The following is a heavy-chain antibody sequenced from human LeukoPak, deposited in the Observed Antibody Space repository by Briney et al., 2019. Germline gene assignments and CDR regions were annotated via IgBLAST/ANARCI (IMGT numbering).Heavy chain of an antibody. D-gene: IGHD2-2*01. CDR1: GYTLTELS. V-gene: IGHV1-24*01. Sequence: GASVKVSCKVSGYTLTELSMHWVRQAPGKGLEWMGGFDPEDGETIYAQKFQGRVTMTEDTSTDTAYMELSSLRSEDTAVYYCATYKYSQLYCSSTSCVNWFDPWGQGTLVTVSS. CDR2: FDPEDGET. CDR3: ATYKYSQLYCSSTSCVNWFDP. J-gene: IGHJ5*02.